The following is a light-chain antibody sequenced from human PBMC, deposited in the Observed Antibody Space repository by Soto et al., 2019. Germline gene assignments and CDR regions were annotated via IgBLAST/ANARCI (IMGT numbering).Light chain of an antibody. CDR2: DVS. CDR1: SADIGAFNY. CDR3: SSYSTSSALV. Sequence: QSAPTQPASVSGSPGQSITISCAGTSADIGAFNYVSWYQHHPGKAPQLLIYDVSDRPSGVSARFSASKSANTASLTISGLQADDEADYYCSSYSTSSALVFGGGTKVTVL. J-gene: IGLJ2*01. V-gene: IGLV2-14*03.